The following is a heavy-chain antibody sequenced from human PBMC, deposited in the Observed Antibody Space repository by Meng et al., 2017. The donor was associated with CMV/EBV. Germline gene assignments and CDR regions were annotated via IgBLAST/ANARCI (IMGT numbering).Heavy chain of an antibody. Sequence: GESLKISCAASGFTFSSYEVNWVRQAPGKGLEWVSGISNSDGSTYYADSVKGRFTISRDNSKDTLYLQMSSLRAEDTAVYYCVRPSFGGAFDIWGQGALVTVSS. CDR1: GFTFSSYE. D-gene: IGHD3-10*01. CDR3: VRPSFGGAFDI. V-gene: IGHV3-23*01. J-gene: IGHJ3*02. CDR2: ISNSDGST.